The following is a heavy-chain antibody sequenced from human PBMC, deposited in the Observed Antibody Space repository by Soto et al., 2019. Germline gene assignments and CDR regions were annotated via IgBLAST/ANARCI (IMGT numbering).Heavy chain of an antibody. CDR3: ANRQSFDFWSGYLPFFDY. CDR2: VGGSGSDT. V-gene: IGHV3-23*01. CDR1: AINFRSYA. D-gene: IGHD3-3*01. Sequence: EVQVLESGGGLVQPGGSLKLSCSASAINFRSYAMSWVRQAPGKGLEWVSAVGGSGSDTYYADFVKGRFTVSRDDSKNTLYLHMSSLRVEDTAIYYCANRQSFDFWSGYLPFFDYWGQGTPVTVSS. J-gene: IGHJ4*02.